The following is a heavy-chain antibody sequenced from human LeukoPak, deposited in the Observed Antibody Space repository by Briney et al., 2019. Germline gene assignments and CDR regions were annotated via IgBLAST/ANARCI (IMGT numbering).Heavy chain of an antibody. J-gene: IGHJ6*03. D-gene: IGHD5-18*01. CDR2: IRYDGSNK. Sequence: GGSLRLSCAASGFTFSSYGMHWVRQAPGKGLEWVAFIRYDGSNKYYADSVKGRFTISRDNSKNTLYLQMNSLRAEDTAVYYCAKDHVDTAMARTSYYYYYYMDVWGKGTTVTVSS. CDR3: AKDHVDTAMARTSYYYYYYMDV. V-gene: IGHV3-30*02. CDR1: GFTFSSYG.